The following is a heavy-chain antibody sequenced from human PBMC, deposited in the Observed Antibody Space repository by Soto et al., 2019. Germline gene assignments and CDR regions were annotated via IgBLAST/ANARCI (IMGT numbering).Heavy chain of an antibody. CDR1: GGSISTYY. V-gene: IGHV4-59*01. Sequence: QVQLQESGQGLVKPSETLSLTCTVSGGSISTYYWSWIRQPPGKGLEWIGYIYYNGRTNYNPSLESRVTISLDTSKSQFSLKLSSVSAADTAVYYCARDGSGYDFWSGPYFFDYWGPGTLVTVSS. CDR3: ARDGSGYDFWSGPYFFDY. J-gene: IGHJ4*02. D-gene: IGHD3-3*01. CDR2: IYYNGRT.